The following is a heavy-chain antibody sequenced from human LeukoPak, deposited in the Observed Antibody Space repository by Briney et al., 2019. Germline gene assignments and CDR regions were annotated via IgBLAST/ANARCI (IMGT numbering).Heavy chain of an antibody. Sequence: ASVKVSCKASGYTFTSYYMHWVRQAPGQGLEWMGIINPSGGSTSYAQKFQGRVTMTRDTSTSTVYMELSSLRSEDTAVYYCARATTARDGSTIPDYWGQGTLVTASS. V-gene: IGHV1-46*01. J-gene: IGHJ4*02. CDR2: INPSGGST. CDR1: GYTFTSYY. CDR3: ARATTARDGSTIPDY. D-gene: IGHD5-24*01.